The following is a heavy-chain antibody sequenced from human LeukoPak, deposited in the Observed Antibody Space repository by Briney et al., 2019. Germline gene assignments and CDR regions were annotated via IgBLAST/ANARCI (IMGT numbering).Heavy chain of an antibody. J-gene: IGHJ5*02. V-gene: IGHV4-34*01. D-gene: IGHD6-19*01. Sequence: PSETLSLTCAVYGGSFSGYYWSWIRQPPGKGLEWIGEINHSGSTNYNPSLKSRVTISVDTSKNQFSLKLSSVTAADTAVYYCARVIAVAGTGWFDPWGQGTLVTVSS. CDR3: ARVIAVAGTGWFDP. CDR1: GGSFSGYY. CDR2: INHSGST.